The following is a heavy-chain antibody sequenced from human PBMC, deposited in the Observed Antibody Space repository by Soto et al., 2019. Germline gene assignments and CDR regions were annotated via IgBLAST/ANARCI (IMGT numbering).Heavy chain of an antibody. V-gene: IGHV3-30-3*01. J-gene: IGHJ4*02. CDR1: GFTFSSCA. D-gene: IGHD3-3*01. CDR2: ISYDGSNK. CDR3: ARDKRDLRFLEWSYYFDY. Sequence: GSLRLSCAASGFTFSSCAMHWVRQAPGKGLEWVALISYDGSNKYYADSVKGRFTISRDNSKNTLYLQMNSLRAEDTAVYYCARDKRDLRFLEWSYYFDYWGQGTLVTVSS.